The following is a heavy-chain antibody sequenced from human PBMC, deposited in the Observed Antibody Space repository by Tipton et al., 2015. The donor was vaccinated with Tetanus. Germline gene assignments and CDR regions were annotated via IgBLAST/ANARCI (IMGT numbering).Heavy chain of an antibody. V-gene: IGHV4-39*01. J-gene: IGHJ4*02. D-gene: IGHD3-22*01. CDR3: ARQEPPGRFFYDSSGLSG. CDR1: GSSITSTTHY. CDR2: ICYSGST. Sequence: TLSLTCTVSGSSITSTTHYWGWIRQAPGKGLEWIGIICYSGSTYYNASLRSRVTISVDTSKNQFSLQLRSVTAADTAVYYCARQEPPGRFFYDSSGLSGWGQGTLVTVSS.